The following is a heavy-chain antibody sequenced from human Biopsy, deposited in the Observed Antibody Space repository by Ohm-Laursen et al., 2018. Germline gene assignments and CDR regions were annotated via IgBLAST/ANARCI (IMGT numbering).Heavy chain of an antibody. V-gene: IGHV1-69*04. CDR1: GGSITTSG. CDR2: INPTLGIL. J-gene: IGHJ4*02. Sequence: SSVKVSCKASGGSITTSGISWVRQAPGQGLEWVGRINPTLGILDYAQRLKDRVTITADKSTNTAYMQLSRLTSEDTAFYYCASLYSGTYVGSDYWGQGTLVTVSS. D-gene: IGHD1-26*01. CDR3: ASLYSGTYVGSDY.